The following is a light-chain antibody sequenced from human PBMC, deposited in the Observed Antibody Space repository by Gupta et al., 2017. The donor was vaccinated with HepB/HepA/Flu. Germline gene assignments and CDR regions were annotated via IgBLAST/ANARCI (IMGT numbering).Light chain of an antibody. V-gene: IGKV3-11*01. CDR3: QQRINCPFT. CDR2: DAS. Sequence: EIVLTQSPAHLSLSPGERATLSCRASQSVSSYLVWYQQKSGQAPRLLIYDASNRATGIPARFSGSGSGIDFTLTISSLEPEDFAVYHCQQRINCPFTFGQGTKLEI. CDR1: QSVSSY. J-gene: IGKJ2*01.